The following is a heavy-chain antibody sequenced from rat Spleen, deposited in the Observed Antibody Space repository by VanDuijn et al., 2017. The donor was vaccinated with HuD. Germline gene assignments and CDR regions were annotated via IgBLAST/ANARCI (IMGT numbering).Heavy chain of an antibody. J-gene: IGHJ4*01. CDR2: ITNASGGT. CDR1: GFTFNNYW. V-gene: IGHV5-31*01. Sequence: EVQLVESGGGSVQPGGSLKLSCVASGFTFNNYWMTWIRQAPGKGLEWVASITNASGGTYYPDSVKGRLTISRNNAKSTLYLQIDSLRSEDTATYYCAIHNSGYGVMDAWGQGASVTVSS. CDR3: AIHNSGYGVMDA. D-gene: IGHD4-3*01.